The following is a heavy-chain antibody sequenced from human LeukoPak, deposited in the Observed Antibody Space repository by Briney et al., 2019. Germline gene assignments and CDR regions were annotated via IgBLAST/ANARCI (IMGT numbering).Heavy chain of an antibody. Sequence: SETLTLTCTVSGGSMSTYYWSWIRQSPGKGLEWIGYIYYSGSTSYNPSLKSRLTISIDTSKTQFYLKLSSVTAADTAVYYCARVVYSGSWGYFDYWGQGILVTVSS. D-gene: IGHD3-10*01. V-gene: IGHV4-59*01. CDR3: ARVVYSGSWGYFDY. J-gene: IGHJ4*02. CDR1: GGSMSTYY. CDR2: IYYSGST.